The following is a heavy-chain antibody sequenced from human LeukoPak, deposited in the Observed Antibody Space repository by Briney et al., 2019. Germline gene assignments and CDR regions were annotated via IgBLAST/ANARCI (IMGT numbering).Heavy chain of an antibody. V-gene: IGHV1-46*02. CDR3: ARATVTTVWYYCMDV. Sequence: ASVKVSCKASVDTFNSYNMHSVRHAPGQGLEWMGIINPSGGSTSYAQKFQGRVTMTRDTSTSTVYMELSSLRSEATAVYYCARATVTTVWYYCMDVWGQGTTVTVSS. CDR1: VDTFNSYN. D-gene: IGHD4-11*01. J-gene: IGHJ6*02. CDR2: INPSGGST.